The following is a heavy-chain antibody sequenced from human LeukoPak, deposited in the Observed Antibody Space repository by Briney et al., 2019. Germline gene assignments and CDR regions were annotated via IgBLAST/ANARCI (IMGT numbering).Heavy chain of an antibody. Sequence: PGGSLRLSCAASGFTVSSNYMSWVRQAPGKGLEWVSVIYSGGSTYYADSVKGRFTISRDNSKNTLYLQMNSLRAEDTAVYYCARVVVIGRIDYWGQGTLVTVSS. CDR3: ARVVVIGRIDY. CDR2: IYSGGST. V-gene: IGHV3-66*01. CDR1: GFTVSSNY. D-gene: IGHD3-22*01. J-gene: IGHJ4*02.